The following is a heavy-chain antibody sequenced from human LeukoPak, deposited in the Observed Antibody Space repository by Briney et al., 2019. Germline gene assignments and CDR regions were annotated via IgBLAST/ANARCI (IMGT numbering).Heavy chain of an antibody. D-gene: IGHD3-3*01. Sequence: ASVKVSCKASGGIFSSYAISWVRQAPGQGLEWMGGIIPIFGTANYAQKLQGRVTITTDESTSTAYMELSSLRSEDTAVYYCARGGQSAIFGVVIKPNPLDYWGQGTLVTVSS. V-gene: IGHV1-69*05. CDR1: GGIFSSYA. CDR3: ARGGQSAIFGVVIKPNPLDY. CDR2: IIPIFGTA. J-gene: IGHJ4*02.